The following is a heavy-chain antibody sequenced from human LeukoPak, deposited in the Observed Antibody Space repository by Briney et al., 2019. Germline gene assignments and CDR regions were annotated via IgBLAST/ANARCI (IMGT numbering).Heavy chain of an antibody. V-gene: IGHV3-66*01. D-gene: IGHD1-7*01. J-gene: IGHJ4*02. CDR1: GFTVSSNY. Sequence: PGGSLRLSCAASGFTVSSNYMSWVRQAPGKGLEWDSVTYSGGSTYYADSVKGRFTISRDNSKNTVYLQMNNLRAEDTAVYYCARDSGWNYVDLEYWGQGTLVTVSS. CDR2: TYSGGST. CDR3: ARDSGWNYVDLEY.